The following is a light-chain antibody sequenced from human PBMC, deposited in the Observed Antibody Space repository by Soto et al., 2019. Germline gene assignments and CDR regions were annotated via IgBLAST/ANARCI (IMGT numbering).Light chain of an antibody. V-gene: IGLV2-14*01. Sequence: QSALTQPASMSGSPGQSITISCTGTSSDIGGYNYISWYQQLPGKAPKFIIYDVRHRPSGVSNRFSGSRSGNTASLTISGLQAEDEADYYCSSYTSSSPVIFGGGTQLTVL. CDR1: SSDIGGYNY. J-gene: IGLJ2*01. CDR3: SSYTSSSPVI. CDR2: DVR.